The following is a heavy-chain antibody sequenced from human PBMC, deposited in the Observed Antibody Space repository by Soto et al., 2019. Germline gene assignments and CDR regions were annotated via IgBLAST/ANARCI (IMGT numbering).Heavy chain of an antibody. CDR2: ISSNGGST. D-gene: IGHD3-3*01. V-gene: IGHV3-64*01. CDR1: GFTFSSYA. CDR3: AKDVLRFLEWLAFYGMDV. J-gene: IGHJ6*02. Sequence: PGGSLRLSCAASGFTFSSYAMHWVRQAPGKGLEYVSAISSNGGSTYYVNSVKGRFTISRDNSKNTLYLQMGSLRAEDTAVYYCAKDVLRFLEWLAFYGMDVWGQGTTVTVSS.